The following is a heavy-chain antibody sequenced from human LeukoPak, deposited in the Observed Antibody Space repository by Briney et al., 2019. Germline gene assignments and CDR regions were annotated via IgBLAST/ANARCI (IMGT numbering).Heavy chain of an antibody. Sequence: ASVKVSCKASGYTFTGYYMHWVRQAPGQGLEWMGWINPNSGGTNYAQKFQGRVTMTRDTSISTAYMELSRLRSDDTAVYYRARDGYSSSSPFFDYWGQGTLVTVSS. D-gene: IGHD6-6*01. V-gene: IGHV1-2*02. CDR1: GYTFTGYY. J-gene: IGHJ4*02. CDR3: ARDGYSSSSPFFDY. CDR2: INPNSGGT.